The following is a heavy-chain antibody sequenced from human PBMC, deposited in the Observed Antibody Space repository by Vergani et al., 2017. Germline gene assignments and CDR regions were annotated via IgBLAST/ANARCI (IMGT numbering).Heavy chain of an antibody. CDR1: GFTLSNYD. D-gene: IGHD3-16*01. Sequence: QVQLVESGGGVGQRGGSLRLSCATSGFTLSNYDMQWIRQGPGKGLEFVAYIQFDGSKQYYADSVKGRFTLSRDFSKNTLYLQMNSLRTDDTATYYCAKHFRGWGIDYWGQGTQVIVSS. V-gene: IGHV3-30*02. CDR2: IQFDGSKQ. CDR3: AKHFRGWGIDY. J-gene: IGHJ4*02.